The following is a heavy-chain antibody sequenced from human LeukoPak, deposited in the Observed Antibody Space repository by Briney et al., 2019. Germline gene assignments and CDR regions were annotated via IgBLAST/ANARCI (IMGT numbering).Heavy chain of an antibody. D-gene: IGHD6-19*01. CDR3: ARDPPARYSSGWYSY. CDR2: IYSGGST. Sequence: GGSLTLSCAASGFTVSSNYMSWLRPAAGKGLEGVSVIYSGGSTYYTDSVKGRFTISRDNSKNTLYLQMNSLRAEDTAVYYCARDPPARYSSGWYSYWGQGTLVTVSS. V-gene: IGHV3-53*01. CDR1: GFTVSSNY. J-gene: IGHJ4*02.